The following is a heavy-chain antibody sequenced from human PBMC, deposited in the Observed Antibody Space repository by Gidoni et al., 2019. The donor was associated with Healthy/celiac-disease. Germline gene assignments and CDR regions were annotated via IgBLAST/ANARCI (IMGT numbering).Heavy chain of an antibody. J-gene: IGHJ5*02. CDR1: GGSFSGYY. D-gene: IGHD2-2*01. CDR2: INHSGST. CDR3: ARGRRVPAAPERRNWFDP. Sequence: QVQLQQWGAGLLKPSETLSLTCAVYGGSFSGYYWSWSRQPPGKGLEWIGEINHSGSTNYNPSLKSRVTISVDTSKNQFSLKLSSVTAADTAVYYCARGRRVPAAPERRNWFDPWGQGTLVTVSS. V-gene: IGHV4-34*01.